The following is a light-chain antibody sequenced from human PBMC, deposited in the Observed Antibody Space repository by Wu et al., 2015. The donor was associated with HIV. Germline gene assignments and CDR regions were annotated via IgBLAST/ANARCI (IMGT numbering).Light chain of an antibody. V-gene: IGKV1-13*02. CDR1: QDISNF. J-gene: IGKJ2*01. CDR3: QQSYSTPYT. CDR2: GAS. Sequence: AIQLTQSPSSLSASIGDRVTITCRASQDISNFLAWYQQKPGKAPKLLIYGASILQTDVPSRFSGSGSGTDFTLTILYLQPEDFATYYCQQSYSTPYTFGQGTKLEI.